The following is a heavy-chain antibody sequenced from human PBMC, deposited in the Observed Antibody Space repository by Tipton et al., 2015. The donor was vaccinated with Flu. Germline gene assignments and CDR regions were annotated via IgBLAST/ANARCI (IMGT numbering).Heavy chain of an antibody. CDR3: ASHPPPRISVPAPIDN. V-gene: IGHV4-39*01. J-gene: IGHJ4*02. D-gene: IGHD6-19*01. Sequence: TLSLTCSVSGDSIRTTSYHWGWIRQPPGKGLEWIASLSYSGSTFYKSSLKSRVTISVDTSKNQFSLKVSSVTAADTAVYYCASHPPPRISVPAPIDNWGQGTLVTVSS. CDR1: GDSIRTTSYH. CDR2: LSYSGST.